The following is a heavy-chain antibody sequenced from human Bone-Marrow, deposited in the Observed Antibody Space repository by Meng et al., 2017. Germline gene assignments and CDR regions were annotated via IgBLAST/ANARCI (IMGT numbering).Heavy chain of an antibody. V-gene: IGHV4-4*03. CDR1: GASVSLCYW. CDR2: FHHSGTT. CDR3: AASPGWWRIDS. Sequence: DECAVLLWSRGTRVFPCVVSGASVSLCYWLPWVRQPPGKGLEWIGEFHHSGTTNYNPSLRSRVTISVDTSKNQFSLRLTSVTAADTAVYYCAASPGWWRIDSWGQGTLVTVSS. J-gene: IGHJ4*02. D-gene: IGHD6-19*01.